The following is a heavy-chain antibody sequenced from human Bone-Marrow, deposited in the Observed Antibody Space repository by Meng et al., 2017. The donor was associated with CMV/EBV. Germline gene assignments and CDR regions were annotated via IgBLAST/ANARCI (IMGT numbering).Heavy chain of an antibody. Sequence: GESLKISCAASGFTFSSYAMSWVRQAPGKGLEWVSAISGSGGSTYYADSVKGRFTISRDNSKNTLYLQMNSLRAEDTAVYYCAKDGWDIVVVPAALHYGMDVWGQGTTVTVPS. CDR3: AKDGWDIVVVPAALHYGMDV. V-gene: IGHV3-23*01. CDR1: GFTFSSYA. D-gene: IGHD2-2*02. J-gene: IGHJ6*02. CDR2: ISGSGGST.